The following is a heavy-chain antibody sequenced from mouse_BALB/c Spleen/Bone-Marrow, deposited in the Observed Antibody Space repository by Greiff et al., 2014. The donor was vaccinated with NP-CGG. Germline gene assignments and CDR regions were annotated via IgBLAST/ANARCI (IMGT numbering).Heavy chain of an antibody. CDR2: INSNGGST. CDR1: GFTFSSYG. D-gene: IGHD2-3*01. J-gene: IGHJ4*01. V-gene: IGHV5-6-3*01. Sequence: VQLQQSGGGLVQPGGSLKLSCAASGFTFSSYGMSWVRQTPDKRLELVATINSNGGSTYYPDSVKGRFTISRDNAKNTLYLQMSSLKSEDTAMYYCARERDGYFRDAMDYWCQGTSVTVSS. CDR3: ARERDGYFRDAMDY.